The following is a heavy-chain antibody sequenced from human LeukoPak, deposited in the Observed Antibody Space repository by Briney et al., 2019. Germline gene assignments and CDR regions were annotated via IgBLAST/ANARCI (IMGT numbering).Heavy chain of an antibody. CDR3: ARTRWQQLKFYYMDV. J-gene: IGHJ6*03. CDR2: IRFDETRN. Sequence: GGSLRLSCAASGFTFSTYAMHWVRQAPGKGLEWVAFIRFDETRNYYAASVKGRFTISRDNSKNMLYLQMDSLRVEDTAVYYCARTRWQQLKFYYMDVWGKGTTVTVSS. D-gene: IGHD5-24*01. V-gene: IGHV3-30*04. CDR1: GFTFSTYA.